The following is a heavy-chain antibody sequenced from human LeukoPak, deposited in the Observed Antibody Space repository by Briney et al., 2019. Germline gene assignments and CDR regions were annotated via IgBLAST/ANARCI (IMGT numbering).Heavy chain of an antibody. CDR1: GFTFSDCN. CDR2: ISSGSSTI. CDR3: ARAATGYNYGYYY. D-gene: IGHD5-18*01. V-gene: IGHV3-48*04. Sequence: GGSLRLSCAASGFTFSDCNINWVRQAPGKGLEWVSYISSGSSTIYYADSVKGRFTISRDNAKNSLYLQMNSLRAEDTAVYYCARAATGYNYGYYYWGQGTLVTVSS. J-gene: IGHJ4*02.